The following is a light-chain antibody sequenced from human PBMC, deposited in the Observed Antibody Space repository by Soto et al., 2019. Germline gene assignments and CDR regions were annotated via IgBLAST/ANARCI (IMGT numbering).Light chain of an antibody. J-gene: IGKJ2*01. Sequence: EIVMTQSPGTLSLSPGERATISYRASQVIGSRYLAWYHQKSGQAPRLLIYGASSRATGIPDRFSGSGSGTDFTLTISRLEPEDFGVYYCQQFGSSIPHTFGQGTKLVIK. CDR2: GAS. CDR1: QVIGSRY. V-gene: IGKV3-20*01. CDR3: QQFGSSIPHT.